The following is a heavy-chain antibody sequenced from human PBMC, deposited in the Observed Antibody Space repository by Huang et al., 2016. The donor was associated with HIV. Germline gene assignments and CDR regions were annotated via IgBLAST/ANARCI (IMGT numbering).Heavy chain of an antibody. CDR3: ARGSAGVLWFGEM. CDR1: GFTFSSYA. D-gene: IGHD3-10*01. Sequence: QERLVESGGGVVQPGRSLRLSCAASGFTFSSYAMHWGRQAPGKGVEWVAGISYDGSNQHYVDSVKGRFTISRDNSKKMLYLQMNSLRMGDTAVYYCARGSAGVLWFGEMWGQGTLVTVSS. V-gene: IGHV3-30*04. CDR2: ISYDGSNQ. J-gene: IGHJ4*02.